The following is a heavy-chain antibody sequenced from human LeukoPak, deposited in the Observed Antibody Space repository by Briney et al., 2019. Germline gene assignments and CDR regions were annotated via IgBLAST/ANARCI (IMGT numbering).Heavy chain of an antibody. Sequence: GGSLRLSCAASGFTFDDYGMSWVRQAPGKGLEWVSGINWNGGSTGYADSVKGRFTISRDNAKNSLYLQVSSLRAEDTAWYCCARGQNYYGSGSQTFDIWGQGTMVTVSS. V-gene: IGHV3-20*04. D-gene: IGHD3-10*01. J-gene: IGHJ3*02. CDR1: GFTFDDYG. CDR2: INWNGGST. CDR3: ARGQNYYGSGSQTFDI.